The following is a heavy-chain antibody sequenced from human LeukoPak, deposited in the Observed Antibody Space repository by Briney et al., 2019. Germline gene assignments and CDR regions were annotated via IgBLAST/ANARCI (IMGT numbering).Heavy chain of an antibody. J-gene: IGHJ3*02. D-gene: IGHD3-10*01. Sequence: SETLSLTCTVSGGSISSYYWSWIRQPAGKGLEWIGRIYTSGSTNYNPSLKSRVTMSVDTSKNQFSLKLSSVTAADTAVYYCARDRQAHYYGSGSPNAFDIWGQGTMVTVSS. CDR3: ARDRQAHYYGSGSPNAFDI. CDR1: GGSISSYY. V-gene: IGHV4-4*07. CDR2: IYTSGST.